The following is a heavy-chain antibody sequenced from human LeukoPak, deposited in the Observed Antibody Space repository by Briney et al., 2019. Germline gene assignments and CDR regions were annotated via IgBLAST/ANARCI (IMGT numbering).Heavy chain of an antibody. D-gene: IGHD3-16*01. CDR1: GGSFSGYY. CDR2: IHPSGRT. V-gene: IGHV4-34*01. Sequence: SETLSLTCAVYGGSFSGYYLTWIRQPPGKGLEWIGEIHPSGRTNYSPSLESRVTISLDTSKNQFSLKLSSVTAADTAVYYCARESLRGGAFDIWGQGTMVTVSS. J-gene: IGHJ3*02. CDR3: ARESLRGGAFDI.